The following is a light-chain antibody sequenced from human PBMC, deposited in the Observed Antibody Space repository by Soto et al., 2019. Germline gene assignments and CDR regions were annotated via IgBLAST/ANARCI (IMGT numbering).Light chain of an antibody. CDR2: GAS. CDR3: QQYGSSPRT. CDR1: QWVSSRF. Sequence: EIVLTQSPGTLSLSPGERATLSCRASQWVSSRFLAWYQQKPGQGPRLLIYGASSRATGIPDRVDGSGSGTDFTLTISRLEPENFAEYFYQQYGSSPRTFGKGSKVEIK. V-gene: IGKV3-20*01. J-gene: IGKJ1*01.